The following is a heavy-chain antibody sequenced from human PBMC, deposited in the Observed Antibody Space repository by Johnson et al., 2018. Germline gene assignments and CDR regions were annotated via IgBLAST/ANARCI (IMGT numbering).Heavy chain of an antibody. CDR1: GGTFSSYA. D-gene: IGHD2-2*01. J-gene: IGHJ3*02. V-gene: IGHV1-69*01. CDR2: IIPIFGTA. CDR3: ARVIYCSSTSCYDAFDI. Sequence: QVQLVEAGAEVKKPGSSVKVSCKASGGTFSSYAISWVRQAPGQGLEWMGGIIPIFGTANYAQKFQGRVPITADESTSTAYMELSSLRSEDTAVYYCARVIYCSSTSCYDAFDIWGQGTMVTVSS.